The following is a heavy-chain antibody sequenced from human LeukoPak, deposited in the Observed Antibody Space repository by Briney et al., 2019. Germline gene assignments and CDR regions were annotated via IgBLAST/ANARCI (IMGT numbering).Heavy chain of an antibody. Sequence: GGSLRLSCAVSGFTFSSYAMSWVRQAPGKGLEWVSAISGSGGSTYYADSVKGRFTISRDNSKNTLYLQMNSLRAEDTAVYYCAKDIRSSGWYGYFDYWGQGTLVTVSS. J-gene: IGHJ4*02. V-gene: IGHV3-23*01. CDR1: GFTFSSYA. D-gene: IGHD6-19*01. CDR3: AKDIRSSGWYGYFDY. CDR2: ISGSGGST.